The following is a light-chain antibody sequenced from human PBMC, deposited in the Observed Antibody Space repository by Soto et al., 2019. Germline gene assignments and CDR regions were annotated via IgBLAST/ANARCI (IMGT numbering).Light chain of an antibody. Sequence: IVLTHSPCTLSLSPGSRCNLSCRASQSVTSRYLAWYQQKPGKAPRLLIFGASIRDTGIPERFSGSGYGTELTLTINSMQSEDSEVYYCQQHNQWPITFGQGTRLEIK. CDR3: QQHNQWPIT. CDR1: QSVTSRY. CDR2: GAS. V-gene: IGKV3D-20*02. J-gene: IGKJ5*01.